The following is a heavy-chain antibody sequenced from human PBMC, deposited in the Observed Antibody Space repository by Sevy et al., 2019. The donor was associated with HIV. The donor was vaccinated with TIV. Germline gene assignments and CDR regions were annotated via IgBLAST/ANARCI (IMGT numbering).Heavy chain of an antibody. CDR2: ISYDGSNK. Sequence: QLGGPLRLSCAASGFTFSSYAMHWVRQAPGKGLEWVAVISYDGSNKYYADSVKSRFTISRDNSKNTLYLQMNSLRAEDTAVYYCARDPIAAAGTFYFDYWGQGTLVTVSS. CDR3: ARDPIAAAGTFYFDY. CDR1: GFTFSSYA. D-gene: IGHD6-13*01. V-gene: IGHV3-30-3*01. J-gene: IGHJ4*02.